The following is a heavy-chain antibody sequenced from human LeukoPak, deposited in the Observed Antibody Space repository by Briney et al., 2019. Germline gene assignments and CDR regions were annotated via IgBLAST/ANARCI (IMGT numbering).Heavy chain of an antibody. D-gene: IGHD6-13*01. V-gene: IGHV4-59*01. CDR2: ISYSGST. J-gene: IGHJ3*02. CDR1: GGSISRYY. Sequence: PSGTLSLTCTVSGGSISRYYWTWIRQPPGKGLEWIGCISYSGSTSYNPSLKSRVTISVATSKNQFSLKLSSVTAADTAVYYCAKGGIRSGAFDIWGQGTRVTVSS. CDR3: AKGGIRSGAFDI.